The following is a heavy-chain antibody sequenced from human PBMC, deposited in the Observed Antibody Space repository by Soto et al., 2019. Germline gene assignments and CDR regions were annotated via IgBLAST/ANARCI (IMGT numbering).Heavy chain of an antibody. CDR1: GYSFTSYW. CDR3: ARQSRSSAHHYYYGMDV. CDR2: IDPSDSYT. J-gene: IGHJ6*02. Sequence: LGESRKISCKGPGYSFTSYWISWVRQMPGKGLEWMGRIDPSDSYTNYSPSFQGHVTISADKSISTPYLQWSSLTASDTAMYYCARQSRSSAHHYYYGMDVWGQGTTVTVSS. V-gene: IGHV5-10-1*01.